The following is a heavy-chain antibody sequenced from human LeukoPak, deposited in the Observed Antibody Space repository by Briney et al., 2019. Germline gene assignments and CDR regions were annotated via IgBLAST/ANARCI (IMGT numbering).Heavy chain of an antibody. CDR1: GGSISSYY. J-gene: IGHJ6*03. V-gene: IGHV4-59*08. D-gene: IGHD4-23*01. CDR3: AKGTSTVVTPNYYYYYSMDV. CDR2: IYYSGST. Sequence: SETLSLTCTVSGGSISSYYWSWIRQPPGKGLEWIGYIYYSGSTNYNPSLKSRVTISVDTSKNQFSLKLSSVTAADTAVYYCAKGTSTVVTPNYYYYYSMDVWGKGTTVTVSS.